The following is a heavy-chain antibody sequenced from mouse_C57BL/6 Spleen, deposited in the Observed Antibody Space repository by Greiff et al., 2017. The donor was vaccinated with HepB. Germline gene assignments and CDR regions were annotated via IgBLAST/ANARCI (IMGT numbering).Heavy chain of an antibody. V-gene: IGHV5-12*01. CDR2: ISNGGGST. J-gene: IGHJ2*01. CDR3: ARQRGYFDY. Sequence: EVMLVESGGGLVQPGGSLKLSCAASGFTFSDYYMYWVRQTPVKRLEWVAYISNGGGSTSYPDTVKGQFNISRDKAKNTLYLQMSRLKSEDTAMDYCARQRGYFDYWGQGTTLTVSS. CDR1: GFTFSDYY.